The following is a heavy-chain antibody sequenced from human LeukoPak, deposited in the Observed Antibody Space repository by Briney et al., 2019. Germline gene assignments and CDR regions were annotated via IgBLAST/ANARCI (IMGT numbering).Heavy chain of an antibody. CDR3: AKVTGGDMITYGGLDY. J-gene: IGHJ4*02. V-gene: IGHV3-23*01. D-gene: IGHD3-16*01. Sequence: PGGSLRLSCAASGFTFSSYVMSWVRQAPGKGLECVSSISGSGGHTDYADSVKGRLTISRDNSKNTLYLQMNSLRAEDTAVYYCAKVTGGDMITYGGLDYWGQGTLVTVSS. CDR2: ISGSGGHT. CDR1: GFTFSSYV.